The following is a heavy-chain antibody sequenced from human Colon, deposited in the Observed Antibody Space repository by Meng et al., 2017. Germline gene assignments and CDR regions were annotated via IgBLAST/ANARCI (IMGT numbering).Heavy chain of an antibody. CDR3: ARDGGLGFDY. D-gene: IGHD6-19*01. J-gene: IGHJ4*02. CDR2: IWFDGSNG. V-gene: IGHV3-33*01. Sequence: GGSLRLSCAASGFTLSSHGMHWVGQSPGKGLEWVAIIWFDGSNGVYANSLKGRFTIPRDNSKNTVYLQMTSLRAEDTAVYYCARDGGLGFDYWGQGTPVTVSS. CDR1: GFTLSSHG.